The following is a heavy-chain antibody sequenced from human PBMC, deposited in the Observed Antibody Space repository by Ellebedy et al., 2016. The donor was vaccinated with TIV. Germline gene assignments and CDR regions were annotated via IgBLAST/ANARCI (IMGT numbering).Heavy chain of an antibody. CDR2: IYPGDSET. CDR3: VREGPKNRGYGMDV. CDR1: GYNFAIYW. Sequence: GESLKISXQGSGYNFAIYWIAWVRQMPGKGLEWMGIIYPGDSETEYSPSFAGQVTISVDKSINTAYLQLSSLKPSDTAMYYCVREGPKNRGYGMDVWGRGTTVTVSS. V-gene: IGHV5-51*01. D-gene: IGHD3-10*01. J-gene: IGHJ6*02.